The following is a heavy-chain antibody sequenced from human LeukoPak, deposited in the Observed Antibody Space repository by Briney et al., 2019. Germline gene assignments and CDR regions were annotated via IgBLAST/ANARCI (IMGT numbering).Heavy chain of an antibody. CDR2: VSHTGAT. Sequence: SEALSLTCSVSGASINGYFWNWVRQTPEKRLDWIGYVSHTGATTSNPTLKSRVSITIDTSKSQISLTMTSVTAADSALYYCARDRRGSFYTFDLWGPGTIVSVS. J-gene: IGHJ3*01. D-gene: IGHD1-26*01. CDR3: ARDRRGSFYTFDL. CDR1: GASINGYF. V-gene: IGHV4-59*01.